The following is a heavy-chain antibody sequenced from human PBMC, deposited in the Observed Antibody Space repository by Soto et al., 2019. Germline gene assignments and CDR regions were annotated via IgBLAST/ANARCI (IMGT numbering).Heavy chain of an antibody. J-gene: IGHJ6*02. V-gene: IGHV1-69*13. D-gene: IGHD3-22*01. CDR1: GGTFSSYG. Sequence: SVKVSCKASGGTFSSYGISWVRQAPGQGLEWMGGIIPVFGTPHYAQKFQDRVTITADESTSTVYMEVSSLTSEDTAVYYCARGDATKIVVTTYYGLDVWGQGTTVTVSS. CDR3: ARGDATKIVVTTYYGLDV. CDR2: IIPVFGTP.